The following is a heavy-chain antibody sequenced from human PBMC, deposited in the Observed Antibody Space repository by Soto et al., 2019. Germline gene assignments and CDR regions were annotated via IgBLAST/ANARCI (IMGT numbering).Heavy chain of an antibody. J-gene: IGHJ6*03. CDR1: GYTFTIYD. Sequence: ASVKVSCKASGYTFTIYDINWVRQATGQGLEWMGWMNPNSGNTGYAQKFQGRVTMTRNTSISTAYMELSSLRSEDTAVYYCARGVPAAILYYYYYYMDVWGKGTTVTVSS. D-gene: IGHD2-2*01. CDR3: ARGVPAAILYYYYYYMDV. V-gene: IGHV1-8*02. CDR2: MNPNSGNT.